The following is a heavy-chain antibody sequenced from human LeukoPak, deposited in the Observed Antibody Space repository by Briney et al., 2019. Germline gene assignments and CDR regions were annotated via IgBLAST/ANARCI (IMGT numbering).Heavy chain of an antibody. CDR3: STASRNYYDSELDY. J-gene: IGHJ4*02. V-gene: IGHV4-30-2*01. D-gene: IGHD3-22*01. CDR1: GGSISSGGYS. CDR2: IYHSGSP. Sequence: NPSETLSLTCAVSGGSISSGGYSWSWIRQPPGQGLEWIGYIYHSGSPYYNPSLKSRVTISVDTSKKQFSLKLSSVTAADTAVYYCSTASRNYYDSELDYWGQGTSVTVSS.